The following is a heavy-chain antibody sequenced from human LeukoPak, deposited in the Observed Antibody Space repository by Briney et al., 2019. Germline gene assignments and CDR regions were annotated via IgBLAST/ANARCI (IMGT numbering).Heavy chain of an antibody. J-gene: IGHJ4*02. D-gene: IGHD3-3*01. Sequence: PSETLSLTCAVYGGSFSGYYWSWLRQPPGKGLEGIGEINHSGSTNYNPPLKSRVTISVDTSKNQFSLKLSSVTAADTAVYYCARGPYYDFWSGYYTDGFDYGGQGTLVTVSS. CDR2: INHSGST. CDR3: ARGPYYDFWSGYYTDGFDY. V-gene: IGHV4-34*01. CDR1: GGSFSGYY.